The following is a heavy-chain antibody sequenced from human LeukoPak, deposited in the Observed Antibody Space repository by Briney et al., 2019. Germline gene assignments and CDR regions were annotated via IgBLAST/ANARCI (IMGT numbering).Heavy chain of an antibody. D-gene: IGHD1-26*01. Sequence: GGSLRLSCAASGFTFSSYGMHWVRQAPGKGLEWVAVIWYDGSNKYYADSVKGRFTISRDNSKNTLYLQMNSLRAEDTAVYYCARGRSGSYSNPLHYWGQGTLVTVSS. CDR3: ARGRSGSYSNPLHY. V-gene: IGHV3-33*01. CDR2: IWYDGSNK. CDR1: GFTFSSYG. J-gene: IGHJ4*02.